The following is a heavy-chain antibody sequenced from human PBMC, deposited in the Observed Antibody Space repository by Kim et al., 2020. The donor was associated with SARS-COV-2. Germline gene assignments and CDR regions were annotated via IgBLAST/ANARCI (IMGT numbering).Heavy chain of an antibody. CDR3: ARRGYGDQG. CDR1: GGSISSSSYY. V-gene: IGHV4-39*01. CDR2: IYYSGST. J-gene: IGHJ4*02. Sequence: SETLSLTCTVSGGSISSSSYYWGWIRQPPGKGLEWIGSIYYSGSTYYNPSLKSRVTISVDTSKNQFSLKLSSVTAADTAVYYCARRGYGDQGWGQGTLVTVSS. D-gene: IGHD4-17*01.